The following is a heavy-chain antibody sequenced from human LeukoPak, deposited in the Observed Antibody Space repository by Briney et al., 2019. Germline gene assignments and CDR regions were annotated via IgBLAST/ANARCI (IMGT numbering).Heavy chain of an antibody. J-gene: IGHJ4*02. Sequence: GGSLRLSYAASGFTFDDYAMHWVRQAPGKGLEWVSLISGDGGSTYYADSVKGRFTISRDNSKNSLYLQMNSLRPEDTALYYCAKDYCSGGSCYRDYWGQGTLVTVSS. CDR3: AKDYCSGGSCYRDY. V-gene: IGHV3-43*02. D-gene: IGHD2-15*01. CDR2: ISGDGGST. CDR1: GFTFDDYA.